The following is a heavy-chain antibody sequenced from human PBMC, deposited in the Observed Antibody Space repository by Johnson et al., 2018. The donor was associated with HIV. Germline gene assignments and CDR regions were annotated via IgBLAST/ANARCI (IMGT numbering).Heavy chain of an antibody. V-gene: IGHV3-23*04. CDR3: TTAIVIDAFDI. J-gene: IGHJ3*02. CDR2: ISGSGGNT. D-gene: IGHD3-16*02. CDR1: AFTFSSYA. Sequence: VQLVESGGGLVHPGGSLRLSCAASAFTFSSYAMSWVRQAPGKGLEWVSGISGSGGNTYNADSVKGRFTISRDNSKNTLYLQMNSLTTEDTAVYYCTTAIVIDAFDIWGQGTMVTVSS.